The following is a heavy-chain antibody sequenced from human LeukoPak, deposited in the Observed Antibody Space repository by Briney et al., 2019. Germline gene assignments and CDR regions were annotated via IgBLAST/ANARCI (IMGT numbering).Heavy chain of an antibody. D-gene: IGHD3-10*01. J-gene: IGHJ4*02. CDR1: GYTFTSYG. CDR2: ISAYNGNT. CDR3: AREGDYYGSGSYLGY. V-gene: IGHV1-18*01. Sequence: ASVKVSCKASGYTFTSYGISWVRQAPGQGLEWMGWISAYNGNTNYAQKLQGRVTMTTDTSTSTAYMELSSLRSEDTAVYYCAREGDYYGSGSYLGYWGQGTLVTVSS.